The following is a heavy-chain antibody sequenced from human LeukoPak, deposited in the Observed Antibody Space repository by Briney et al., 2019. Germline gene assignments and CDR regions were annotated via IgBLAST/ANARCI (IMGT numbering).Heavy chain of an antibody. J-gene: IGHJ6*02. CDR1: GGTFSSYA. D-gene: IGHD2-2*01. CDR2: IIPMFGTA. Sequence: ASVKVSCKASGGTFSSYAIGWVRQAPGQGLEWMGGIIPMFGTANYAQKFQGRVTITADESTSIAYMELSSLRSEDTAVYYCARDLWPAASKYYYYYDMDVWGQGTTVIVCS. V-gene: IGHV1-69*13. CDR3: ARDLWPAASKYYYYYDMDV.